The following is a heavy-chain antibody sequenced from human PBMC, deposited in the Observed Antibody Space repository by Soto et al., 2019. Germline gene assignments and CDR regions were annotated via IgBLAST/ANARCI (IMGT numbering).Heavy chain of an antibody. J-gene: IGHJ5*01. CDR3: TRALSGSYDS. CDR2: TYYRSKWST. CDR1: GDSVSSKAAA. Sequence: TLSLTCAISGDSVSSKAAAWNWIRQSPSRGLEWPGRTYYRSKWSTDYAVSVKSRITINPDTSKNQFSLQLNSVTPEDTAVYYCTRALSGSYDSWGQGTLVTVSS. V-gene: IGHV6-1*01. D-gene: IGHD1-26*01.